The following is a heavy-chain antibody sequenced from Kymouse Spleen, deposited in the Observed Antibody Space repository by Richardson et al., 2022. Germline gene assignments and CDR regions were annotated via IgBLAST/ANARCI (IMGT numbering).Heavy chain of an antibody. CDR1: GGSFSGYY. D-gene: IGHD5-12*01. CDR2: INHSGST. Sequence: QVQLQQWGAGLLKPSETLSLTCAVYGGSFSGYYWSWIRQPPGKGLEWIGEINHSGSTNYNPSLKSRVTISVDTSKNQFSLKLSSVTAADTAVYYCASRYSGSHWFDPWGQGTLVTVSS. CDR3: ASRYSGSHWFDP. V-gene: IGHV4-34*01. J-gene: IGHJ5*02.